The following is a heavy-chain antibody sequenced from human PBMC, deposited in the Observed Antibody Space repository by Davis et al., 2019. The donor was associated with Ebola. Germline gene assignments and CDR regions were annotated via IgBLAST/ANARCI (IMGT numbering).Heavy chain of an antibody. CDR3: ARGWLRWWFDP. D-gene: IGHD4-23*01. CDR1: GFTFSSYW. Sequence: GESLKISCAASGFTFSSYWMSWVRQAPGKGLEWVANIKQDGSEKYYVDSVKGRFTISRDNAKNSLYLQMNSLRSEDTAVYYCARGWLRWWFDPWGQGTLVTVSS. CDR2: IKQDGSEK. J-gene: IGHJ5*02. V-gene: IGHV3-7*04.